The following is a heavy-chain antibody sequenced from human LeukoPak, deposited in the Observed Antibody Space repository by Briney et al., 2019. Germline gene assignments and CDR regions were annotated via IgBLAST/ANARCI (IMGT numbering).Heavy chain of an antibody. D-gene: IGHD6-13*01. CDR1: GFTFSSYP. Sequence: GGSLRLSCAASGFTFSSYPMRWVRQAPGKGLEWVAVISSDGRNKYYADSVKGRFTLSRDNSNNMLHLQMNSLRTEDTGVYFCARDLTVAAADYYFDYWGQGTVVTVSS. J-gene: IGHJ4*02. CDR3: ARDLTVAAADYYFDY. CDR2: ISSDGRNK. V-gene: IGHV3-30*04.